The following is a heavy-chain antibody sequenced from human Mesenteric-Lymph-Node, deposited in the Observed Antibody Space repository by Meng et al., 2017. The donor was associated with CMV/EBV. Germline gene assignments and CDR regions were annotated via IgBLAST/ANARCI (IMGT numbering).Heavy chain of an antibody. D-gene: IGHD2-21*01. V-gene: IGHV1-2*02. Sequence: ASVKVSCKASGYTFTGYFLHWVRQAPGQGPEWMGWINPNSGATNYAERFQGRVTMTRDTSMKTASMELRSLSFDDTAVYYCARGDVVDVVVIPTGFGPWGQGTLVTVS. CDR2: INPNSGAT. CDR3: ARGDVVDVVVIPTGFGP. CDR1: GYTFTGYF. J-gene: IGHJ5*02.